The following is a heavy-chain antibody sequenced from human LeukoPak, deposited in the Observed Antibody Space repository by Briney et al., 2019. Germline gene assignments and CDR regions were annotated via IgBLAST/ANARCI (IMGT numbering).Heavy chain of an antibody. D-gene: IGHD6-19*01. V-gene: IGHV3-74*01. CDR1: GFTFSSYW. CDR2: IHSDGSGT. J-gene: IGHJ4*02. CDR3: ARMSAVAGGLDY. Sequence: PGGSLRVSCAASGFTFSSYWMHWVRHAPGKGLVWVSRIHSDGSGTNYADSVKGRFTISRDNAQNTLYLQMDSLRAEDTAVYYCARMSAVAGGLDYWGQGTLVTVSS.